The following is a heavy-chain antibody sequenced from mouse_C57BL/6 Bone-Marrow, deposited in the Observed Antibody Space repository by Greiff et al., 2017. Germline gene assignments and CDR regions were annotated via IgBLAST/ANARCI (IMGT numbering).Heavy chain of an antibody. CDR3: AKCSFDY. CDR2: IYPGSGST. CDR1: GYTFTSSW. J-gene: IGHJ2*01. V-gene: IGHV1-55*01. Sequence: QVQLMESGAELVKPGASVKMSCKASGYTFTSSWITWVKQRPGQGLEWIGDIYPGSGSTNYNEKFKSKATLTVDTSSSTAYMQLSSLTSEDSAVYYCAKCSFDYWGQGTTLTVSS.